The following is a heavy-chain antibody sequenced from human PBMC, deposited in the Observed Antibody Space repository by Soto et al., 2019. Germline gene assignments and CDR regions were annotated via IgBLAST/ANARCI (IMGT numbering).Heavy chain of an antibody. CDR3: ARYPGYGSGNSVNHYLDY. CDR2: VKGDASER. Sequence: GGSLSLSCAASGFTFGNYWMSWVRQAPGQGLEWLSTVKGDASERKYVDSVKGRLTMSRDNAKNSLYLQMDSLRAAAAAVDYCARYPGYGSGNSVNHYLDYWGRGTLVTVSS. D-gene: IGHD3-10*01. J-gene: IGHJ4*02. V-gene: IGHV3-7*01. CDR1: GFTFGNYW.